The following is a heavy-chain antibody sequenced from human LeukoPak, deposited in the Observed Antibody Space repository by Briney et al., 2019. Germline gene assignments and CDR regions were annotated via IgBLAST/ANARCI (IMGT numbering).Heavy chain of an antibody. CDR3: ARAIVAVTTPNGAFDI. D-gene: IGHD4-11*01. J-gene: IGHJ3*02. CDR1: GYTFTGYD. Sequence: ASVKVSCKASGYTFTGYDINWVRQATGQGLEWMGWMNPNSGNTGYAQKFQGRVTMTRNTSISTAYMELSSLRSEDSAVYYCARAIVAVTTPNGAFDIWGQGTMVTVSS. V-gene: IGHV1-8*01. CDR2: MNPNSGNT.